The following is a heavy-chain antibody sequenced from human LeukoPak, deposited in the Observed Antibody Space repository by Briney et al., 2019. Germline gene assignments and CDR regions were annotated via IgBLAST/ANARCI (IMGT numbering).Heavy chain of an antibody. V-gene: IGHV4-34*01. CDR3: ARAGNDFDY. CDR2: INHSGST. Sequence: SETLSLTCAVYGGSFSGYYWSWIRQPPGKGLEWIGEINHSGSTNYNPSLKSRVTISADTSKNQFSLKLSSVTAADTAVYYCARAGNDFDYWGQGTLVTVSS. D-gene: IGHD4-4*01. CDR1: GGSFSGYY. J-gene: IGHJ4*02.